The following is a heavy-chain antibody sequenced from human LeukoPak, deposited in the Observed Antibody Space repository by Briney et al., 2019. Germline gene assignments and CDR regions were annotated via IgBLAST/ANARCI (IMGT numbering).Heavy chain of an antibody. Sequence: GGSLRLSCAASGFTFSSYWMSWVRQAPGKGLEWVANIKEDGSEKYYVDSVKGRFTISRDNAKNSLYLQMNSLRGEDTAVYYCASYRSSLWSQWGQGTLVTVSS. D-gene: IGHD6-13*01. CDR3: ASYRSSLWSQ. CDR2: IKEDGSEK. CDR1: GFTFSSYW. V-gene: IGHV3-7*01. J-gene: IGHJ4*02.